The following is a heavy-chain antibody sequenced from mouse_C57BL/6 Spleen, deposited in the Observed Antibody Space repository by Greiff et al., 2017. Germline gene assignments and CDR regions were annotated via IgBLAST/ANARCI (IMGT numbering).Heavy chain of an antibody. CDR1: GFSLSTSGMG. Sequence: QVTLKESGPGILQSSQTLSLTCSFSGFSLSTSGMGVSWIRQPSGKGLEWLAHIYWDDDKRYNPSLKRRPTISKDTSRNQVFLKITSVDTADTATYYCAGMGVTTVVADWYFDVWGTGTTVTVSS. CDR3: AGMGVTTVVADWYFDV. J-gene: IGHJ1*03. V-gene: IGHV8-12*01. CDR2: IYWDDDK. D-gene: IGHD1-1*01.